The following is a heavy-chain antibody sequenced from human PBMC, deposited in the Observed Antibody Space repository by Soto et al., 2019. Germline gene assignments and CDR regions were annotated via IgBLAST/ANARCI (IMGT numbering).Heavy chain of an antibody. D-gene: IGHD3-10*01. V-gene: IGHV4-59*08. CDR2: IYYSGST. CDR3: ARQVRGVIITPTNWFDP. CDR1: GGSISSYY. J-gene: IGHJ5*02. Sequence: QVQLQESGPGLVKPSETLSLTCTVSGGSISSYYWSWIRQPPGKGLEWIGYIYYSGSTNYNPSLKSRVTISVDTSKNQFSLKLSSVTAADTAVYYCARQVRGVIITPTNWFDPWGQGTLVTVSS.